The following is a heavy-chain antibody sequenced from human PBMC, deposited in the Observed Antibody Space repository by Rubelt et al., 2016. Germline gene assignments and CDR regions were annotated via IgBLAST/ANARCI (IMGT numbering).Heavy chain of an antibody. CDR1: GGTFSSYA. CDR3: ARDPRSYHAFDI. V-gene: IGHV1-69*04. CDR2: IIPILGLA. J-gene: IGHJ3*02. Sequence: QVQLVQSGAEVKKPGSSVKVSCKASGGTFSSYAISWVRQAPGQGLEWMGRIIPILGLANYAQKFQGRVTITADKSTSTAYMELSSLRSEDTAVYYWARDPRSYHAFDIWGQGTMVTVSS. D-gene: IGHD1-26*01.